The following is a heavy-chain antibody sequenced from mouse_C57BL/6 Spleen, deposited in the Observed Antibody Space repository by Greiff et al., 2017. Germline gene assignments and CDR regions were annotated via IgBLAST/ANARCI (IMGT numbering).Heavy chain of an antibody. J-gene: IGHJ1*03. Sequence: QVQLQQSGAELVRPGASVKLSCKASGYTFTDYYINWVKQRPGQGLEWIARFYPGSGNTYYNEKFKGKATLTAEKSSSTAYMQLSSLTSEDSAVYFCARRGEGFDVWGTGTTVTVAS. V-gene: IGHV1-76*01. CDR2: FYPGSGNT. CDR3: ARRGEGFDV. CDR1: GYTFTDYY.